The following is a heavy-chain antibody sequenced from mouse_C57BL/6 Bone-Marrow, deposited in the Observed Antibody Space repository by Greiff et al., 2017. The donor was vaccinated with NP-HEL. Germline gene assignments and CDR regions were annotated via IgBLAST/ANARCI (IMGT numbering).Heavy chain of an antibody. CDR1: GFTFTDYY. CDR2: IRNKANGYTT. D-gene: IGHD2-4*01. V-gene: IGHV7-3*01. J-gene: IGHJ4*01. CDR3: ARSIYYDYADYPFYAMDY. Sequence: EVKVEESGGGLVQPGGSLSLSCAASGFTFTDYYMSWVRQPPGKALEWLVFIRNKANGYTTEYSASVKGRFTISRDNSQSILYLQMNALRAEDSATYYCARSIYYDYADYPFYAMDYWGQGTSVTVSS.